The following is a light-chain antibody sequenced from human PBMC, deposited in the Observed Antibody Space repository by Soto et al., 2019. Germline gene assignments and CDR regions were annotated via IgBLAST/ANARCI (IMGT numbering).Light chain of an antibody. CDR2: WVS. Sequence: DVVMTQSPPSLPVTLGQPASISCRSSQGLVYSDGSVFLNWFHQRPGQSPRRLIYWVSNRDSGVPDRFSASGSGTDFTLKISRVEAEDVGVYYCMQGTHWPWTFGQGTKVEIK. CDR1: QGLVYSDGSVF. J-gene: IGKJ1*01. V-gene: IGKV2-30*01. CDR3: MQGTHWPWT.